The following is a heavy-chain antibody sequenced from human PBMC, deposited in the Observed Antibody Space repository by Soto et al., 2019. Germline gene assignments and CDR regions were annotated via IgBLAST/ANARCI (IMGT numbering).Heavy chain of an antibody. CDR1: CGSISSGGYY. CDR2: IYYSGST. J-gene: IGHJ4*02. V-gene: IGHV4-31*03. D-gene: IGHD6-13*01. Sequence: SETLSLTCTVSCGSISSGGYYWSWIRQHPGKGLEWIGYIYYSGSTYYNPSLKSRVTISVDTSKNQFSLKLSSVTAADTAVYHCARVSSSPLNFDYWGQGTLVTVSS. CDR3: ARVSSSPLNFDY.